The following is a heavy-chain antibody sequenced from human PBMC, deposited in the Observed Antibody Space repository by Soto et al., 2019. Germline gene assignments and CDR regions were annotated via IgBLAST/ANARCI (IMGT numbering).Heavy chain of an antibody. D-gene: IGHD6-6*01. Sequence: SETLSLTCTVSGGSISSYYWSWIRQPPGKGLEWIGYIYYSGSTNYNPSLKSRVTISVDTSKNQFSLKLSSVTAADTAVYYCARGGSIAAPVGSYYYYYGMDVWGQGTTVTVSS. CDR1: GGSISSYY. CDR2: IYYSGST. CDR3: ARGGSIAAPVGSYYYYYGMDV. J-gene: IGHJ6*02. V-gene: IGHV4-59*01.